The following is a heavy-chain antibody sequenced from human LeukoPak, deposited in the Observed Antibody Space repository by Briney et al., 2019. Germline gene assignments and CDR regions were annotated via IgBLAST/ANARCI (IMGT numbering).Heavy chain of an antibody. Sequence: SVKVSCKASGATFSSYTISWVRQAPGQGLEWMGRIIPILGIANYAQKFQGRVTITADKSTSTAYMELSSLRSDDTAVYYCARDKLVGATRALVPTYWGQGTLVTVSS. CDR2: IIPILGIA. D-gene: IGHD1-26*01. CDR1: GATFSSYT. V-gene: IGHV1-69*04. J-gene: IGHJ4*02. CDR3: ARDKLVGATRALVPTY.